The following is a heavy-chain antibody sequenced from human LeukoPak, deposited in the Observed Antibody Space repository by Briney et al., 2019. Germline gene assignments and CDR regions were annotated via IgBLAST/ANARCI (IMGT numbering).Heavy chain of an antibody. Sequence: PGGSLRLSCTASGFPFSSYSMNWVRQAPGKGLEWVSSITSSGDYIYYADSVKGRFTISRDNAENSLHLQMNSLRAEDTAVYYCARGVAKSYGLDVWGQGTTVTVSS. V-gene: IGHV3-21*01. J-gene: IGHJ6*02. CDR3: ARGVAKSYGLDV. CDR1: GFPFSSYS. CDR2: ITSSGDYI. D-gene: IGHD2-21*01.